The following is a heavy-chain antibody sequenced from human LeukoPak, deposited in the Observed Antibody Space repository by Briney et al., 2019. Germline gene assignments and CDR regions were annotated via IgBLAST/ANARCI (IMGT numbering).Heavy chain of an antibody. CDR2: IYHSGST. J-gene: IGHJ4*02. CDR3: ARVMEWQRLHDY. D-gene: IGHD5-12*01. V-gene: IGHV4-38-2*02. CDR1: GYSISSGYY. Sequence: SETLSLTCTVSGYSISSGYYWGWIRQPPGKALEWIGNIYHSGSTNYNPSLKSRVTISVDRSKNQFSLKVTSVTAADTAVYYCARVMEWQRLHDYWGQGTLVTVSS.